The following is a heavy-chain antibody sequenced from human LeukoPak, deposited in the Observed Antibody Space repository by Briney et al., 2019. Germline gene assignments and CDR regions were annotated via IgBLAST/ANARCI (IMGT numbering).Heavy chain of an antibody. Sequence: GGSLRLSCAASGFTFSSYAMHWVRQAPVKGLEYVSGISSNGVSTYYANSVKGRFTISRDNSKNTLYLQMGSLRAEDMAVYYCARGPGGGGYYKVFDYWGQGTLVTVSS. V-gene: IGHV3-64*01. CDR3: ARGPGGGGYYKVFDY. J-gene: IGHJ4*02. D-gene: IGHD1-26*01. CDR1: GFTFSSYA. CDR2: ISSNGVST.